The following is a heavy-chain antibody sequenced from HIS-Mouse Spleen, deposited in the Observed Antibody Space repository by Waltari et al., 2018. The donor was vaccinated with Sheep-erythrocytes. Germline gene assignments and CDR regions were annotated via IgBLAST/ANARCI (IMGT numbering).Heavy chain of an antibody. CDR3: ARGPRTGDHNYWYFDL. D-gene: IGHD7-27*01. CDR1: GGPFSGYY. CDR2: INHSGST. J-gene: IGHJ2*01. Sequence: QVQLQQWGAVLLKPSETLSPTCAVYGGPFSGYYWSWIRQPPGKGLEWIGEINHSGSTNYNPSLKSRVTISVDTSKNQFSLKLSSVTAADTAVYYCARGPRTGDHNYWYFDLWGRGTLVTVSS. V-gene: IGHV4-34*01.